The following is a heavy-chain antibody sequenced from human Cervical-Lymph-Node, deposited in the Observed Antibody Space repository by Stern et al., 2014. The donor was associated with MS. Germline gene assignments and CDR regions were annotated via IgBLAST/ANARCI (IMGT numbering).Heavy chain of an antibody. CDR3: AREGGIAVAADY. CDR1: GGSISSGGYY. J-gene: IGHJ4*02. V-gene: IGHV4-31*03. CDR2: IYYSGST. Sequence: MQLVESGPGLVKPSQTLSLTCTVSGGSISSGGYYWSWIRQHPGKGLEWIGYIYYSGSTYYNPSLKSRVTISVDTSKNQFSLKLSSVTAADTAVYYCAREGGIAVAADYWGQGTLVTVSS. D-gene: IGHD6-19*01.